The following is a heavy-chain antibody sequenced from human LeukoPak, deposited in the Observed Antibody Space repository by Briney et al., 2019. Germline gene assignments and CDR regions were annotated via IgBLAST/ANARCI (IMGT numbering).Heavy chain of an antibody. Sequence: SEALSLTCAVSGGSILTTNWWSWVRQPPGKGLEWIGEVHLSGASNYNPSLKSRVNMSIDKSKNQLSLELTSATAADTAIYYCTRESGAFSPFGFWGQGTLVTVSS. J-gene: IGHJ4*02. CDR1: GGSILTTNW. D-gene: IGHD1-26*01. CDR2: VHLSGAS. CDR3: TRESGAFSPFGF. V-gene: IGHV4-4*02.